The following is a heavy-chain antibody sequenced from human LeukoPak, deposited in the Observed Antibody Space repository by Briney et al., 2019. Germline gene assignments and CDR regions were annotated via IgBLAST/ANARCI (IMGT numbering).Heavy chain of an antibody. CDR2: ISSSGSTI. Sequence: PGGSLRLSCAASGFTFSSYEMNWVRQAPGKGLEWVSYISSSGSTIKYADSVKGRFTISRDNAKNSLYLQMNSLRAEDTAVYYCAREGYCSGGSCYSMEGWFDPWGQGTLVTVSS. CDR1: GFTFSSYE. J-gene: IGHJ5*02. D-gene: IGHD2-15*01. V-gene: IGHV3-48*03. CDR3: AREGYCSGGSCYSMEGWFDP.